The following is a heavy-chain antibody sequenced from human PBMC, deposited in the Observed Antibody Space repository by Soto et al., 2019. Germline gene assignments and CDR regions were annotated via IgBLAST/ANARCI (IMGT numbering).Heavy chain of an antibody. CDR3: AKDRRAGGNYGFYSDF. CDR2: INDYGTTI. V-gene: IGHV3-74*01. D-gene: IGHD1-7*01. Sequence: PGGSLRLSCAASGFNLGSYWMHWVRQAPGKGLVWVSRINDYGTTINYAESVEGRFTISRDDAKSEVYLQMTSLRADDTAVYYCAKDRRAGGNYGFYSDFWGQGALVTVSS. CDR1: GFNLGSYW. J-gene: IGHJ4*02.